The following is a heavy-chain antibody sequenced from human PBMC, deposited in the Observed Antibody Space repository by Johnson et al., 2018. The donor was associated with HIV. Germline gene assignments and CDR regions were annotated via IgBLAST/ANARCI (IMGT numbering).Heavy chain of an antibody. CDR1: GFIFDDYG. CDR3: ARARYGDLLNLDAFDA. CDR2: INWNGGSV. Sequence: VQLVESGGDVVRPGGSLRLSCAGSGFIFDDYGMRWVRQPPGKGLEWVSGINWNGGSVGYADSVKGRFIISRDNANNSLYLQMNSLRAEDTALYYCARARYGDLLNLDAFDAWGQGTMVTVSS. V-gene: IGHV3-20*04. D-gene: IGHD4-17*01. J-gene: IGHJ3*01.